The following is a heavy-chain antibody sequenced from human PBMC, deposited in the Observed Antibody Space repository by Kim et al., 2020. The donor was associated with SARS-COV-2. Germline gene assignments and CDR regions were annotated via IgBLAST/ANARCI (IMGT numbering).Heavy chain of an antibody. CDR2: ISGSGGST. D-gene: IGHD2-2*01. J-gene: IGHJ2*01. Sequence: GGSLRLSCAASGFTFSSYAMSWVRQAPGKGLEWVSAISGSGGSTYYADSVKGRFTISRDNSKNTLYLQMNSLRAEDTAVYYCAKGPPKVVPAATNYWYFDLWGRGTLVTVSS. CDR1: GFTFSSYA. V-gene: IGHV3-23*01. CDR3: AKGPPKVVPAATNYWYFDL.